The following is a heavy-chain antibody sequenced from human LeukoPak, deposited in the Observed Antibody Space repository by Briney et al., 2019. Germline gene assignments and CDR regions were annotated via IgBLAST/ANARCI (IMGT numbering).Heavy chain of an antibody. D-gene: IGHD2-2*01. CDR1: GYTLTELS. CDR2: FDPEDGET. Sequence: ASVKVSCKVSGYTLTELSMHWVRQAPGKGLEWMGGFDPEDGETIYAQKFQGRVTMTEDTSTDTAYMELSSLRSEDTAVYYCATGLYCSSTSCYQKVPLYTSRYFDLWGRGTPVTVSS. CDR3: ATGLYCSSTSCYQKVPLYTSRYFDL. J-gene: IGHJ2*01. V-gene: IGHV1-24*01.